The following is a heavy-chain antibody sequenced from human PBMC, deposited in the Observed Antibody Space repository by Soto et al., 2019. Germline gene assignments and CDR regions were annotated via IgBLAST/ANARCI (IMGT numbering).Heavy chain of an antibody. CDR1: GGTFSSYS. V-gene: IGHV1-69*01. Sequence: QGQLGQSGAEVKNPGSSVKGSCKASGGTFSSYSINWVRQAPGQGLEWMGEIIPIFGTATYAQKFQGSVTITADESTSTAYMELSSRRSEDTSVYYCARDSGTHSGVIAYLCQGTLVTVSS. J-gene: IGHJ4*02. CDR2: IIPIFGTA. CDR3: ARDSGTHSGVIAY. D-gene: IGHD1-26*01.